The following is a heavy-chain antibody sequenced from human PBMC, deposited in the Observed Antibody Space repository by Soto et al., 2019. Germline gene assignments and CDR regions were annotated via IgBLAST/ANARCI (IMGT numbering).Heavy chain of an antibody. CDR1: GGSISSSSYY. CDR3: ARRLDTYYYDSSGYADFDY. CDR2: IYYSGST. Sequence: PSETLSLTCTVSGGSISSSSYYWGWIRQPPGKGLEWIGSIYYSGSTYYNPSLKSRVTISVDTSKNQFSLKLSSVTAADTAVYYCARRLDTYYYDSSGYADFDYWGQGTLVTVSS. V-gene: IGHV4-39*01. D-gene: IGHD3-22*01. J-gene: IGHJ4*02.